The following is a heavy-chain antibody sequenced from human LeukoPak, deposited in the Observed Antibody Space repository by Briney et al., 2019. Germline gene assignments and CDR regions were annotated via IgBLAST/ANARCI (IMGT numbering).Heavy chain of an antibody. V-gene: IGHV4-59*01. CDR3: ARGSMVRGLDY. D-gene: IGHD3-10*01. CDR1: GGSISSYY. J-gene: IGHJ4*02. CDR2: IYYSGST. Sequence: SETLSLTCTVSGGSISSYYWSWLRQPPGKGLEWIGYIYYSGSTNYNPSLKSRVTISVDTSKNQFSLKLSSVTAAETALYYCARGSMVRGLDYWGQGTLVTVSS.